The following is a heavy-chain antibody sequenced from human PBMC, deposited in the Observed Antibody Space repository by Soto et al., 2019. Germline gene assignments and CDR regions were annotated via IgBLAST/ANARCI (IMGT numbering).Heavy chain of an antibody. CDR2: IIPILAVT. Sequence: QVQLVQSGAEVKKPGSSVKVSCKASGGTISSYSITWVRQAPGQGLEWMGRIIPILAVTNYAQTFQGRVDIIADLSTNTVYIELSSLRSEDTAVYFCARAIRRTTNGDGDTCPDVWAQGTTVTVSS. CDR1: GGTISSYS. V-gene: IGHV1-69*04. J-gene: IGHJ6*02. CDR3: ARAIRRTTNGDGDTCPDV. D-gene: IGHD2-8*01.